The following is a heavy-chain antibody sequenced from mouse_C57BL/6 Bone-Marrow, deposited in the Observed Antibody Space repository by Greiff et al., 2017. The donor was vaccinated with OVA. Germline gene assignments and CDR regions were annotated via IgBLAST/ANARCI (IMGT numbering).Heavy chain of an antibody. J-gene: IGHJ3*01. Sequence: QVQLKQSGPGLVQPSQSLSITCTVSGFSLTSYGVHWVRQSPGKGLEWLGVIWRGGSTDYNAAFMSRLSITKDNSKRQVLFKMNSMQADDTVIYYGAKTIDSNYVKFAYWGQGTLVTVSA. CDR2: IWRGGST. V-gene: IGHV2-5*01. CDR3: AKTIDSNYVKFAY. D-gene: IGHD2-5*01. CDR1: GFSLTSYG.